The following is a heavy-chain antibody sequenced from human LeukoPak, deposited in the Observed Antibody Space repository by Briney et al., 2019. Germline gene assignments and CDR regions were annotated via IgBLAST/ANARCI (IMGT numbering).Heavy chain of an antibody. Sequence: GGSLRLSCAASGFTVSSDYMSWVRQAPGKGLEWVSFIYTAASTYYADAVKGRFTISRDDSKNTLYLQMSSLRAEDTAVYYCATVLSDSRGWYHFDNWGQGTLVTVSS. V-gene: IGHV3-66*01. J-gene: IGHJ4*02. CDR1: GFTVSSDY. D-gene: IGHD6-19*01. CDR3: ATVLSDSRGWYHFDN. CDR2: IYTAAST.